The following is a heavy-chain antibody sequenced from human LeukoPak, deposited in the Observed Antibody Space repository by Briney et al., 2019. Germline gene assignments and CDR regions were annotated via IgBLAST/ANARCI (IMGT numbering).Heavy chain of an antibody. J-gene: IGHJ4*02. CDR2: IYHNGTT. Sequence: SETLSLTCTVSGGSISSSSYFWGWIRQPPGKGLEWIGGIYHNGTTCYNPSLKSRVTVSVDTSKNQFSLKVYSVIAADTAVYYCARFWGRVRGVLTKPLWADQWGQGTLVTVSS. CDR3: ARFWGRVRGVLTKPLWADQ. CDR1: GGSISSSSYF. D-gene: IGHD3-10*01. V-gene: IGHV4-39*07.